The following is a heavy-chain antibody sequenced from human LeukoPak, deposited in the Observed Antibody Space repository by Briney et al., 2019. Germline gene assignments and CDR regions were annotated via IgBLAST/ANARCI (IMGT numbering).Heavy chain of an antibody. D-gene: IGHD3-9*01. CDR2: IYIDGKT. CDR1: GFTVSSNF. Sequence: GGALLLSCAASGFTVSSNFMSWVRLAPGKGLECVSVIYIDGKTFYAESVKGRFTISRDNSKNTLYLQMNSLRPEDTAVYYCAREGRYDILTAYYPLNNWGQGARVTVSS. V-gene: IGHV3-66*02. CDR3: AREGRYDILTAYYPLNN. J-gene: IGHJ4*02.